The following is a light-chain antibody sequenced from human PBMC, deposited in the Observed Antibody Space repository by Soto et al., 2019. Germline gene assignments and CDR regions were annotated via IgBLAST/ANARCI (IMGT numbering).Light chain of an antibody. CDR1: QSISSY. Sequence: DNHITQSPSSLSSSVGDRVTITCRASQSISSYLNWYQQKPGKAPKLLIYAASTLQPGVPSRFSGSGSGTDFTLTISCLQSQDFATYYCQQYYSFPRTFGQGTKVDIK. CDR2: AAS. V-gene: IGKV1-39*01. J-gene: IGKJ1*01. CDR3: QQYYSFPRT.